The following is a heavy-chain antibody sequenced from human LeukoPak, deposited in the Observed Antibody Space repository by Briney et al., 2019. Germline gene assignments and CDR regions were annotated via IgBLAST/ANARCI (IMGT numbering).Heavy chain of an antibody. CDR3: ARDYFDSSDYPQTYYYYYMDV. V-gene: IGHV3-21*01. CDR2: ISSTSTFI. D-gene: IGHD3-22*01. J-gene: IGHJ6*03. Sequence: GGSLRLSCAASGFTFSRYSMNWVRQAPGKGLECVASISSTSTFIYSADSVKGRFTISRDTAKNSLFLQMNSLRAEDTAIYYCARDYFDSSDYPQTYYYYYMDVWGKGTTVTVSS. CDR1: GFTFSRYS.